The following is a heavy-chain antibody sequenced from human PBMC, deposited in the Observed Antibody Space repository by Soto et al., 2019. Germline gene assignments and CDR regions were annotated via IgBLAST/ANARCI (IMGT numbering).Heavy chain of an antibody. CDR1: GFTFSSYS. CDR3: ARANCSGGSCYAYYYYGMDV. CDR2: ISSSSYI. D-gene: IGHD2-15*01. Sequence: GGSLRLSCAASGFTFSSYSMNWVRQAPGKGPEWVSSISSSSYIYYADSVKGRFTISRDNAKHSLYLQMNSLRAEDTAVYYCARANCSGGSCYAYYYYGMDVWGQGTTVTVCS. V-gene: IGHV3-21*01. J-gene: IGHJ6*02.